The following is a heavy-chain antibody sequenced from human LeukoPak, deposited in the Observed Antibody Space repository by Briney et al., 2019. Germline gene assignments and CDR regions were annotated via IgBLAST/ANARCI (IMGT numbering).Heavy chain of an antibody. V-gene: IGHV4-39*07. Sequence: MSSETLSLTCSVSGASINSGAFFWCWIRQSPGMGLQWIASIYHNGSTYYTPSLKSRLTMSLDMSKNHFSLRLKLVTAADTAVYYCAREEFGTALFDLWGQGTLVTVSS. CDR2: IYHNGST. CDR1: GASINSGAFF. CDR3: AREEFGTALFDL. J-gene: IGHJ5*02. D-gene: IGHD1-7*01.